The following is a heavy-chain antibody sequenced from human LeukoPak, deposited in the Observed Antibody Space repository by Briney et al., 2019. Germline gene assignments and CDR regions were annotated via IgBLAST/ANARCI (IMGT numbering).Heavy chain of an antibody. Sequence: PSETLSLTCTVSGGSISSYYWSWIRQPAGKGLEWIGRIYTSGSTNYNPSLKSRVTMSVDTSKNQFSLKLSSVTAADTAVYYCARCPNWSGYLQPFYWYFDLWGRGTLVTVSS. J-gene: IGHJ2*01. CDR1: GGSISSYY. V-gene: IGHV4-4*07. CDR2: IYTSGST. D-gene: IGHD3-3*01. CDR3: ARCPNWSGYLQPFYWYFDL.